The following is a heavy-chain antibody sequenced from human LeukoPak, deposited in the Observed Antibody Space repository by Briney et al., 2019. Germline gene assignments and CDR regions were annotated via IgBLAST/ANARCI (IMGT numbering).Heavy chain of an antibody. Sequence: TSVKVSCKASGFTFTDSAIQWVQQARGQRLEWIGWIVVGSGNTNYAQKFQERITITGDRSTSTAYMELSSLRSEDTAVYYCASLTKTGGMDVWGQGTTVTVSS. D-gene: IGHD3-3*01. CDR3: ASLTKTGGMDV. V-gene: IGHV1-58*02. CDR1: GFTFTDSA. J-gene: IGHJ6*02. CDR2: IVVGSGNT.